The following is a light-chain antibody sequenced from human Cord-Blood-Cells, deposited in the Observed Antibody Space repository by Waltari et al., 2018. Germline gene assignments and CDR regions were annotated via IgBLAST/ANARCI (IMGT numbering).Light chain of an antibody. CDR1: QSVSSY. Sequence: EIVLTQSPATLSLTPSERSTLSCRASQSVSSYLAWYQQKPGQAPRLLIYDASNGATGIPARFSGSGSGTDFTLTISSLEPEDFAVYYCQQRSNWPPYTFGQGTKLEIK. V-gene: IGKV3-11*01. CDR2: DAS. J-gene: IGKJ2*01. CDR3: QQRSNWPPYT.